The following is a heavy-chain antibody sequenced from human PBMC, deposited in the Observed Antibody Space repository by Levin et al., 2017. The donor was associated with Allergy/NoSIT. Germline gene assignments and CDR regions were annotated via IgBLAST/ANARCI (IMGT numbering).Heavy chain of an antibody. D-gene: IGHD5-18*01. CDR2: ISYDGSNK. V-gene: IGHV3-30*04. Sequence: GESLKISCAASGFTFSSYAMHWVRQAPGKGLEWVAVISYDGSNKYYADSVKGRFTISRDNSKNTLYLQMNSLRAEDTAVYYCANAPGVDTAILADDWGQGTLVTVSS. J-gene: IGHJ4*02. CDR1: GFTFSSYA. CDR3: ANAPGVDTAILADD.